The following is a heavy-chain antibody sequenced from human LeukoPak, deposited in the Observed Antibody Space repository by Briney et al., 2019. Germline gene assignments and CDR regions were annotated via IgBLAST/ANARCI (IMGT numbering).Heavy chain of an antibody. V-gene: IGHV1-2*06. CDR3: ESVPATTGFDY. D-gene: IGHD4-11*01. Sequence: ASVKVSCKASGYTFTAYYMHWVRQAPGQGLEWMGRINPNSGGTNYAQKFQGRVTMTTDTSMSTGYMELSMLRSDDTAVYYCESVPATTGFDYWGQGTLVTVSS. CDR1: GYTFTAYY. J-gene: IGHJ4*02. CDR2: INPNSGGT.